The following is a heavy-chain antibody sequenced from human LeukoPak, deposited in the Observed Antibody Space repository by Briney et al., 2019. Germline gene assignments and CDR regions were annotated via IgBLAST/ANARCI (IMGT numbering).Heavy chain of an antibody. V-gene: IGHV1-8*01. D-gene: IGHD3-16*02. J-gene: IGHJ5*02. CDR3: ARGAAPYDYVWGSYQPENWFDP. Sequence: ASVTVSCKASGYTFTSYDINWVRQAPGQGLEWMGWMNPNSGNTGYAQKFQGRVTMTRNTSISTAYMELSSLRSEDTAVYYCARGAAPYDYVWGSYQPENWFDPWGQGTLVTVSS. CDR2: MNPNSGNT. CDR1: GYTFTSYD.